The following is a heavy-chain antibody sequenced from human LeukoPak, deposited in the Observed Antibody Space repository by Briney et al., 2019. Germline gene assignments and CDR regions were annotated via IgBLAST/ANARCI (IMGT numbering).Heavy chain of an antibody. Sequence: GASVKVSCKASGYTFTGYYMHWVRQAPGQGLEWMGWINPNSGVTNYAQKFQGRVTMTRDTSISTAYMELSRLTSGDTALYFCARDLRSALDFWGQGTMVSVSS. J-gene: IGHJ3*01. CDR1: GYTFTGYY. CDR2: INPNSGVT. V-gene: IGHV1-2*02. CDR3: ARDLRSALDF.